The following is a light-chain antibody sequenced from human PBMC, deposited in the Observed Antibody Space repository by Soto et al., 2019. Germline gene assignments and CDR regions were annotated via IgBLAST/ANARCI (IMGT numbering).Light chain of an antibody. V-gene: IGKV2-29*01. CDR2: EVS. CDR1: QSLLHITGETF. Sequence: DVVMTQTPLSLSVAPGQPASISCKSIQSLLHITGETFLFWYLQKPGQSPQLLIYEVSTRVSGVPDRFSGSGSGTEFTLTISSLQPEDFAVYYCQHYYYWPPWTFGQGTKVDIK. CDR3: QHYYYWPPWT. J-gene: IGKJ1*01.